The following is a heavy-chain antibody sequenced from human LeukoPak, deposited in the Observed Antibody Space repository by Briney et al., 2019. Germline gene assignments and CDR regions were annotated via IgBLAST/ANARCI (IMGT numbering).Heavy chain of an antibody. J-gene: IGHJ4*02. V-gene: IGHV5-51*01. D-gene: IGHD2-15*01. Sequence: GESLKISCKGSGYSFTSYWIGWVRQMPGKGLEWMGIIYPGESDTRYSPSFQGQVTISADKSISTAYLQWNSLKASDTAMYYCARTSSPVVVISPLFYWGQGTLVTVSS. CDR3: ARTSSPVVVISPLFY. CDR2: IYPGESDT. CDR1: GYSFTSYW.